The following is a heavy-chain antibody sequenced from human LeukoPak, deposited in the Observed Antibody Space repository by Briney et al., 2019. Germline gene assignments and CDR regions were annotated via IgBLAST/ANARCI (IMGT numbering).Heavy chain of an antibody. Sequence: SESLSLTCSVSGGSISSGNYYWSWIRQPPGKGLEWIGEINHSGSTNYNPSLKSRVTISVDTSKNQFSLKLSSVTAADTAVYYCARRPRKPIVVVPAAMRARNNWFDPWGQGTLVTVSS. J-gene: IGHJ5*02. CDR2: INHSGST. CDR3: ARRPRKPIVVVPAAMRARNNWFDP. V-gene: IGHV4-39*07. D-gene: IGHD2-2*01. CDR1: GGSISSGNYY.